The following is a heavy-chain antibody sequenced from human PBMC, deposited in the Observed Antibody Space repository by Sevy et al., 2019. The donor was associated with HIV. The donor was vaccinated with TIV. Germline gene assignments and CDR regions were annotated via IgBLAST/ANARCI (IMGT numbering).Heavy chain of an antibody. Sequence: ASVKVSCKASGYTFTSYYMHWVRQAPGQGLEWMGIITPSGGSTSCAQKFQGRVTMTRYTSTSTVYMELSSLRSEDTAVYYCARVNGLRGGSYPYYFDYWGQGTLVTVSS. CDR3: ARVNGLRGGSYPYYFDY. CDR1: GYTFTSYY. J-gene: IGHJ4*02. CDR2: ITPSGGST. D-gene: IGHD1-26*01. V-gene: IGHV1-46*01.